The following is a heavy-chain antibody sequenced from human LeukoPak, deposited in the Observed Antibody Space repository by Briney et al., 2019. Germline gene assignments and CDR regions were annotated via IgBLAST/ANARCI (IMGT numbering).Heavy chain of an antibody. CDR2: IRSDGNNK. D-gene: IGHD3-22*01. J-gene: IGHJ5*02. CDR3: ARDTGDYYDSSGHYYAGWFDP. Sequence: GGSLRLSCTASGFTFTSYGMHWVRQAPGKGLEWVAFIRSDGNNKFYADSLKGRFTVSRDNSRNNVYLQMNSLRIEDTAVCHCARDTGDYYDSSGHYYAGWFDPWGQGTLVTVSS. CDR1: GFTFTSYG. V-gene: IGHV3-30*02.